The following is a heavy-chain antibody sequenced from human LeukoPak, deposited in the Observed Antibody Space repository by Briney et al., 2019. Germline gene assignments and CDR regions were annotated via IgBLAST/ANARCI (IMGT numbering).Heavy chain of an antibody. V-gene: IGHV3-7*01. D-gene: IGHD1-26*01. CDR3: AKSGSHFDFDY. Sequence: GGSLRVSCAASGFYFSRFRMSWVRQAPGKGLEWVANIDPDGSEKYYVDSVKGRFTISRDNAKNSLYLQMNSLSPADTAVYYCAKSGSHFDFDYWGQGTLVTVSS. J-gene: IGHJ4*02. CDR1: GFYFSRFR. CDR2: IDPDGSEK.